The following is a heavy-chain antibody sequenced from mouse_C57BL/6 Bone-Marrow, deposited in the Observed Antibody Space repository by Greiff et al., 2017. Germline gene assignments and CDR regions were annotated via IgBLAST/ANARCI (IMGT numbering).Heavy chain of an antibody. Sequence: QVQLQQSGAELVKPGASVKMSCKASGYTFTSYWITWVKQRPGQGLEWIGDIYPGSGSTNYNEKFKSKATLTVDTSSSTAYMQLSSLTSEDSAVYYCARRVITTGRFDYWGQGTTLTVSS. D-gene: IGHD1-1*01. V-gene: IGHV1-55*01. CDR2: IYPGSGST. CDR3: ARRVITTGRFDY. CDR1: GYTFTSYW. J-gene: IGHJ2*01.